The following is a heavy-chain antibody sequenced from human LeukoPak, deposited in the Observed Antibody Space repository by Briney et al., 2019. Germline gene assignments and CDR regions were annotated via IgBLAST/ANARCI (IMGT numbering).Heavy chain of an antibody. V-gene: IGHV4-34*01. CDR3: ARGPVLTGSLLYYYYYMDV. CDR1: GGSFSGYY. J-gene: IGHJ6*03. D-gene: IGHD3-9*01. Sequence: SETLSLTCAVSGGSFSGYYWSWVRQPPGKGLEWIGEINHSGSTNYNPSLKRRVTISVDTSKNQFSLKLSSVTAADTAVYYCARGPVLTGSLLYYYYYMDVWGKGTTVTVSS. CDR2: INHSGST.